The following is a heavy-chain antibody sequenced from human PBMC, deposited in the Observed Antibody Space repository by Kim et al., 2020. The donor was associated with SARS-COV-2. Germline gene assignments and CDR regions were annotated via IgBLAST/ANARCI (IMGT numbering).Heavy chain of an antibody. CDR2: ISYDGSNK. J-gene: IGHJ4*02. D-gene: IGHD3-22*01. V-gene: IGHV3-30*18. CDR3: AKTHDSSVSQDY. Sequence: GGSLRLSCAASGFTFSSYGMHWIRQAPGKGLEWVAVISYDGSNKYYADSVKGRFTISRDNSKNTLYLQMNSLRAEDTAVYYCAKTHDSSVSQDYWGQGTL. CDR1: GFTFSSYG.